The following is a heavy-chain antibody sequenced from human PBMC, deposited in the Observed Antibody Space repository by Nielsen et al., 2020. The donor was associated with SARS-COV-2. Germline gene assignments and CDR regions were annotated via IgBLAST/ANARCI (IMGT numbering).Heavy chain of an antibody. V-gene: IGHV3-48*01. J-gene: IGHJ6*02. Sequence: GGSLRLSCAASGFTFSSYSMNWVRQAPGKGLEWVSYISSSSSTIYYADSAKGRFTISRDNAKNSLYLQMNSLRAEDTAVYYCARDTSGWEWLQFHYYYGMDVWGQGTTVTVSS. CDR3: ARDTSGWEWLQFHYYYGMDV. CDR1: GFTFSSYS. D-gene: IGHD5-24*01. CDR2: ISSSSSTI.